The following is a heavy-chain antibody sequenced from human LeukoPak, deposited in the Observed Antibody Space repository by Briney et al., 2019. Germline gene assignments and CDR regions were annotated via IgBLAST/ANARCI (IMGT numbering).Heavy chain of an antibody. D-gene: IGHD2-2*01. CDR2: MSPNSGNT. CDR3: ARGVGYCSSTSCYSDY. V-gene: IGHV1-8*01. CDR1: GYTFTSHD. Sequence: ASVKVSCKASGYTFTSHDINWVRQASGQGLEWMGWMSPNSGNTGYAQKFQGRVTMTRNTSISTAYMELSSLRSEHTAVYYCARGVGYCSSTSCYSDYWGQGTLVTVSS. J-gene: IGHJ4*02.